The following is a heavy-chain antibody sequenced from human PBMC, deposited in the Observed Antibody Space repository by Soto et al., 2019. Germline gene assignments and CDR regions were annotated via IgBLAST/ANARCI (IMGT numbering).Heavy chain of an antibody. CDR2: IYYSGST. CDR1: GGSISSYY. CDR3: ARDFPGPRGY. J-gene: IGHJ4*02. V-gene: IGHV4-59*01. Sequence: SETLSLTCTVSGGSISSYYWSWIRQPPGKGLEWIGYIYYSGSTNYNPSLKSRVTISVDTSKNQFSLKLSSVTAADTAVYYCARDFPGPRGYWGQGTLVTVSS. D-gene: IGHD3-10*01.